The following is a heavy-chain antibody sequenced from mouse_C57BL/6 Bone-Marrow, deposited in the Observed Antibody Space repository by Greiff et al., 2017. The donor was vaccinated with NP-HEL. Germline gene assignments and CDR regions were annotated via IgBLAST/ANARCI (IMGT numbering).Heavy chain of an antibody. V-gene: IGHV1-80*01. Sequence: QVQLQQSGAELVKPGASVKISCKASGYAFSNYWMNWVKQRPGKGLEWIGQIYPGDGDTNYNGKFKDKATLTADKSSSTAYMQLSGQTAEYSAVYFCARGAYWGQGTLVTVSA. CDR1: GYAFSNYW. J-gene: IGHJ3*01. CDR2: IYPGDGDT. CDR3: ARGAY.